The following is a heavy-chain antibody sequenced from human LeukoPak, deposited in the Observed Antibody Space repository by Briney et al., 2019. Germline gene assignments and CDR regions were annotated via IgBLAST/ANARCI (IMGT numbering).Heavy chain of an antibody. Sequence: PGGSLRLSCAASGFTFSSYGMSWVRQAPGKGLEWVSAISGSGGSTYYADSVKGRFTISRDNSKNTLYLQMNSLRAEDTAVYYCARDQVGFYSYGPPDYWGQGTLVTVSS. CDR3: ARDQVGFYSYGPPDY. D-gene: IGHD5-18*01. J-gene: IGHJ4*02. V-gene: IGHV3-23*01. CDR2: ISGSGGST. CDR1: GFTFSSYG.